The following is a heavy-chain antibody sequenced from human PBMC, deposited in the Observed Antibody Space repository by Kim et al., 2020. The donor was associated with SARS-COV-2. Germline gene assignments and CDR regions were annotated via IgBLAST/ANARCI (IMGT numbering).Heavy chain of an antibody. Sequence: RFTISRDKSKNTLYLQMNSLRAEDTAVYYCANLGPYYYYDSSGYNYYFDYWGQGTLVTVSS. J-gene: IGHJ4*02. D-gene: IGHD3-22*01. CDR3: ANLGPYYYYDSSGYNYYFDY. V-gene: IGHV3-23*01.